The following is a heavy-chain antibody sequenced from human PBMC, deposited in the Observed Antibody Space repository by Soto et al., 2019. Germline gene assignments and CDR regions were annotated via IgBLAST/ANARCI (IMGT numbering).Heavy chain of an antibody. J-gene: IGHJ6*02. D-gene: IGHD2-2*01. CDR3: ARDPNIVLVPAALRSYYYYYGMDV. CDR1: GYTFSTYS. Sequence: GGSLRLSCAASGYTFSTYSMHWVRQAPGKGLEWVAVLSYDVRNNFYADSVKGRFTISRDNAKNTLYLQMNSLRTEDTAIYYCARDPNIVLVPAALRSYYYYYGMDVWGQGTTVTVSS. V-gene: IGHV3-30*04. CDR2: LSYDVRNN.